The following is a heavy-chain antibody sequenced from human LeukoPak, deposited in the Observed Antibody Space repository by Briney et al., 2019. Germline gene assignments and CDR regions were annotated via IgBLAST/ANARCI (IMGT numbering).Heavy chain of an antibody. CDR2: IIPIFGTA. Sequence: GASVKVSCKASGGTFSSYAISWVRQAPGQGLEWMGGIIPIFGTANYAQKFQGRVTITADESTSTAYMELSSLRSEDTAVYYCARLYGDYVNAFDIWGQGTMVTVSS. CDR3: ARLYGDYVNAFDI. J-gene: IGHJ3*02. V-gene: IGHV1-69*13. CDR1: GGTFSSYA. D-gene: IGHD4-17*01.